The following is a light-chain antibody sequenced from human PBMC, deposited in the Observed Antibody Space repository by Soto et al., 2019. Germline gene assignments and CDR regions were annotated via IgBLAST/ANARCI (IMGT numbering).Light chain of an antibody. CDR3: MQALQTTLS. CDR1: QSLLHRNGYNY. Sequence: DIVLTQSPLSLPVTPGEPASISCRSSQSLLHRNGYNYLDWYLQKPGQSPQLLIYLGSNRASGVPDRFGGSGSGTDFTLKISRVEAEDVGIYYGMQALQTTLSFGGGTKVELK. V-gene: IGKV2-28*01. J-gene: IGKJ4*01. CDR2: LGS.